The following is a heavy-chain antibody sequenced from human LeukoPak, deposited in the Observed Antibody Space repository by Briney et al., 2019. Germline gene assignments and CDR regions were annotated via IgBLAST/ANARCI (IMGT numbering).Heavy chain of an antibody. CDR2: ISWNSDSI. CDR3: AKDGAPYSGSYFDY. J-gene: IGHJ4*02. D-gene: IGHD1-26*01. CDR1: GFTFDDYA. Sequence: PGRSLRLSCAASGFTFDDYAVHWVRQAPGKGLEWVSGISWNSDSIGYADSVKGRFTISRDNAKNSLYLQMNSLRAEDTALYYCAKDGAPYSGSYFDYWGQGTLVTVSS. V-gene: IGHV3-9*01.